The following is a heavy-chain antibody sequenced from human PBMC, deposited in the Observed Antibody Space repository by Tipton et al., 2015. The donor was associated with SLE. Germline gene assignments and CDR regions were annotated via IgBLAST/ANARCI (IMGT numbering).Heavy chain of an antibody. V-gene: IGHV1-8*01. Sequence: QLVQSGAEVKKPGASVKVSCKASGYTFTTYGINWVRQATGQGLEWMGWMDPHSGNTDFAQRFLGRVTLTWDTSISTAYMELRSLRSDDTAVYYCASRVVTEYYYGMDVWGQGTTVTVSS. CDR2: MDPHSGNT. CDR1: GYTFTTYG. D-gene: IGHD2-21*02. CDR3: ASRVVTEYYYGMDV. J-gene: IGHJ6*02.